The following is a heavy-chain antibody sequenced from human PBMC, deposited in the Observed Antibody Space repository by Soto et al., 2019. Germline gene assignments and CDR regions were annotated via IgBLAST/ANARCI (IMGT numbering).Heavy chain of an antibody. J-gene: IGHJ4*02. CDR2: ISYDGRNT. CDR1: GFTFSIHA. Sequence: SVGSLRLSCAASGFTFSIHAMHWVRQAPGKGLEWVAVISYDGRNTYYADSVKGRFTISRDNSRSTLFLQMNSLSPEDTGVYYCAKGYQYSSAWSDFWGQGTLVTVSS. V-gene: IGHV3-30*18. D-gene: IGHD6-13*01. CDR3: AKGYQYSSAWSDF.